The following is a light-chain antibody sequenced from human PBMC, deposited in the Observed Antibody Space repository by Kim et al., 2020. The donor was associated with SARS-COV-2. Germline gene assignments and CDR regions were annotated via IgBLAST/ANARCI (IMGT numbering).Light chain of an antibody. CDR2: DVS. CDR3: QQYGAYPLT. V-gene: IGKV1-5*01. Sequence: GDRITITCRASQSIGRLLACYQQRPGKTPKTLIYDVSNLQSGVPSRFSGSGSGTEFTLTISSLQPDDSATYYCQQYGAYPLTFGGGTKLEI. J-gene: IGKJ4*01. CDR1: QSIGRL.